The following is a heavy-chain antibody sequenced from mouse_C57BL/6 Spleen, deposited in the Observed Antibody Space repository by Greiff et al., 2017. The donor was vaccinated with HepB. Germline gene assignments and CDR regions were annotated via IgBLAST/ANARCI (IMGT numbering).Heavy chain of an antibody. J-gene: IGHJ3*01. V-gene: IGHV1-69*01. CDR3: ARGRGWFAY. CDR1: GYTFTSYW. Sequence: QVQLQQSGAELVMPGASVKLSCKASGYTFTSYWMHWVKQRPGQGLEWIGEIDPSDSYTNYNQKFKGKSTLTVDKSSSTAYMQLSSLTSEDSAVYYCARGRGWFAYWGQGTLVTVSA. CDR2: IDPSDSYT.